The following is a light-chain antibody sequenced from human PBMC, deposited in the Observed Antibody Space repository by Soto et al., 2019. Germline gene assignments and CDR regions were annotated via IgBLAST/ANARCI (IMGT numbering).Light chain of an antibody. J-gene: IGKJ1*01. V-gene: IGKV3D-7*01. CDR2: GAS. Sequence: EIVLTQSPATLSLSPGERATLSCRASQSFSSSYLAWYHQKPGQAPRLIIYGASSSATGTPASFSGSGSGTDFTLTISRLQYEDFAVYYRQQSNNWPRTFGQGTKVDIK. CDR1: QSFSSSY. CDR3: QQSNNWPRT.